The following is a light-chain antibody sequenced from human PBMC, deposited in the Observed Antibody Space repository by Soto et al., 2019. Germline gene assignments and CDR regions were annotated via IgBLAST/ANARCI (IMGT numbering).Light chain of an antibody. CDR1: QSVSSSY. Sequence: EIVLTQSACTLSLSPGERATLSCRASQSVSSSYLAWYQQKHGQAPRLLIYGASSRATGIPDRFSGSGYGTDFNLTISRLETEDFAVYYCQQFGASPKTFGQGTKVDIK. CDR2: GAS. V-gene: IGKV3-20*01. CDR3: QQFGASPKT. J-gene: IGKJ1*01.